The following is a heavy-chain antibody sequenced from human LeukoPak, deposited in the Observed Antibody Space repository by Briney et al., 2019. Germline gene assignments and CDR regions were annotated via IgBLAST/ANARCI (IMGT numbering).Heavy chain of an antibody. CDR3: AKAVNGVVARDWFDP. V-gene: IGHV3-23*01. Sequence: GGSLRLSCAASGFTFSNYAMSWVRQAPGKGLEWVSAISGSGGNTYYADSVKGRFTISRDSSKNTLYLQMNSLRAEDTAVYYCAKAVNGVVARDWFDPWGQGTLVTVSS. CDR1: GFTFSNYA. J-gene: IGHJ5*02. D-gene: IGHD2-15*01. CDR2: ISGSGGNT.